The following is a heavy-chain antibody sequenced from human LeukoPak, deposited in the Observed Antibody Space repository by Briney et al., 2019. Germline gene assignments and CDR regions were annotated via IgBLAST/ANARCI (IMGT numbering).Heavy chain of an antibody. CDR1: GFTFSSYW. J-gene: IGHJ6*03. V-gene: IGHV3-7*01. CDR3: ARDYDSSGYYFLLGYYYMDV. CDR2: IKQDGSEK. D-gene: IGHD3-22*01. Sequence: GGSLRLSCAASGFTFSSYWMSWVRQAPGKGLEWVANIKQDGSEKYYVDSVKGRFTISRDNAKNSLYLQMNSLRAEDTAVYYCARDYDSSGYYFLLGYYYMDVWGKGTTVTVSS.